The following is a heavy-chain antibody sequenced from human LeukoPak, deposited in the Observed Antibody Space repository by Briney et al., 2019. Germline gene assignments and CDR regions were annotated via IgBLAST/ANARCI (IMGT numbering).Heavy chain of an antibody. D-gene: IGHD5-24*01. CDR3: ARDPLDEMATI. CDR1: GFTFSSYW. V-gene: IGHV3-74*01. Sequence: GGSLRLSCAASGFTFSSYWMHWVRQAPGKGLVWVSRIKSDGSSKSYADAVKGRFTISRDNAKNTLYLQMNSLRAEDAAVYDCARDPLDEMATIWGQGTLVTVSS. CDR2: IKSDGSSK. J-gene: IGHJ4*02.